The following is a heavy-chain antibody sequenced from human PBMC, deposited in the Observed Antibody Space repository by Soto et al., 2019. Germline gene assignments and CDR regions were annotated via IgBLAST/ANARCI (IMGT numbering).Heavy chain of an antibody. CDR3: GRVRGMTTATSGRGVDV. D-gene: IGHD4-17*01. Sequence: SETLSLTCTVSGGSIDNYYWSWIRQPPGKGLEWIAYIYYSGSTNYNPSFKSRVIVSVDTSKKQFSLNLNSVTAADTAVYYCGRVRGMTTATSGRGVDVWGQGTTVTVSS. CDR1: GGSIDNYY. J-gene: IGHJ6*02. V-gene: IGHV4-59*08. CDR2: IYYSGST.